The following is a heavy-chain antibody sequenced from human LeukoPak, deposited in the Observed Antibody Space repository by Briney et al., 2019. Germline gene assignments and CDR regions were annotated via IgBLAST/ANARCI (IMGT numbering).Heavy chain of an antibody. Sequence: HRASVKVSCKVSGYTLTELSMHWVRQAPGKGLEWMGGFDPEDGETIYAQKFQGRVTMTEDTSTDTAYMELSSLRSEDTAVYYCARAYYYDSSGYYSDAFDIWGQGTMVTVSS. CDR2: FDPEDGET. D-gene: IGHD3-22*01. CDR1: GYTLTELS. J-gene: IGHJ3*02. CDR3: ARAYYYDSSGYYSDAFDI. V-gene: IGHV1-24*01.